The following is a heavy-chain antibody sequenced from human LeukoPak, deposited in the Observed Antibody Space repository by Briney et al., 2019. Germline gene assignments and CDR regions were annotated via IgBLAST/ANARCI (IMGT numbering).Heavy chain of an antibody. V-gene: IGHV3-74*01. CDR1: GFTFSSYW. CDR2: IDTDGSST. Sequence: GWSLRLSCAAYGFTFSSYWMLLVREAPGNGLVWVSRIDTDGSSTIYADSVKGRFTISRDNAKNTLYLQMNSLRAEDTAVYYCTRGYAGIDYWGQGTLVTVSS. J-gene: IGHJ4*02. D-gene: IGHD5-12*01. CDR3: TRGYAGIDY.